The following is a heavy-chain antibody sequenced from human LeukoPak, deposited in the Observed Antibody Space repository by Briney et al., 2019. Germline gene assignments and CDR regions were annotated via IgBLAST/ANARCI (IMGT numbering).Heavy chain of an antibody. J-gene: IGHJ5*02. CDR2: ISYDGSNK. V-gene: IGHV3-30*18. Sequence: GGSLRLSCAASGFTFSSYGMHWVRQAPGKGLEWVAVISYDGSNKYYADSVEGRFTISRDNSKNTLYLLMNSLRAEDTAVYYCAKLPGGSSLFAPWGQGTLVTVSS. D-gene: IGHD6-13*01. CDR3: AKLPGGSSLFAP. CDR1: GFTFSSYG.